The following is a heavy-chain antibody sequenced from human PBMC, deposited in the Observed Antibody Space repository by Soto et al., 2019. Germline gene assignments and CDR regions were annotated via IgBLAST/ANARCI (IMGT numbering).Heavy chain of an antibody. J-gene: IGHJ4*02. Sequence: PSETLSLTCTVSGGSISSSSYYWGWIRQPPGKGLEWIGSIYYSGSTYYNPSLKSRVTTSVDTSKNQFSLKLSSVTAADTAVYYCAREGGGDIFTGSDYWAQGTPVTVSS. CDR2: IYYSGST. CDR3: AREGGGDIFTGSDY. CDR1: GGSISSSSYY. V-gene: IGHV4-39*02. D-gene: IGHD3-9*01.